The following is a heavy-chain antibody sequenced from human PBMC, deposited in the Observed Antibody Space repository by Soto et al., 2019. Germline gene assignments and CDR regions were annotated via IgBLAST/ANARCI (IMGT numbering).Heavy chain of an antibody. Sequence: PGGSLRLSCAASGFTFDDYAMHWVRQAPGKGLEWVSGISWNSGSIGYADSVKGRFTISRDNAKNSLYLQMNSLRAEDTALYYCAKGQLVRFLEWLSSGFDYWGQGTLVTVSS. V-gene: IGHV3-9*01. CDR2: ISWNSGSI. D-gene: IGHD3-3*01. J-gene: IGHJ4*02. CDR3: AKGQLVRFLEWLSSGFDY. CDR1: GFTFDDYA.